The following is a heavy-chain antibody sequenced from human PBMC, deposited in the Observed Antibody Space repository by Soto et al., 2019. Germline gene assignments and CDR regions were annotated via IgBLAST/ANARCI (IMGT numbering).Heavy chain of an antibody. CDR1: GFTFSSYA. Sequence: EVQLLESGGGLVQPGGSLRLSCAASGFTFSSYAMTWVRQAPGKGPDWVSAINTAGTTYYADSVKGRFTISRDNAKNTLSLDMNGLRAEDTAIYYCARDWFEDYWGQGTLVTVSS. V-gene: IGHV3-23*01. CDR2: INTAGTT. CDR3: ARDWFEDY. J-gene: IGHJ4*02. D-gene: IGHD3-9*01.